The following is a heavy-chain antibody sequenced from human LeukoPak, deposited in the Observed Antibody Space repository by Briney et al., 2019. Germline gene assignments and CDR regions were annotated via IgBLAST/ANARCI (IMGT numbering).Heavy chain of an antibody. J-gene: IGHJ4*02. CDR1: GGFNTHYY. D-gene: IGHD4-11*01. CDR2: IYYTGGT. V-gene: IGHV4-39*01. CDR3: ARHGGARVTLVEVYYFDY. Sequence: SETLSLTCSVSGGFNTHYYWGWIRQPPEKGLEWIGSIYYTGGTHYSPSLKSRVTMSVDTSKDQFSLKLSSVTAADTAVYYCARHGGARVTLVEVYYFDYWGQGTLVTVSS.